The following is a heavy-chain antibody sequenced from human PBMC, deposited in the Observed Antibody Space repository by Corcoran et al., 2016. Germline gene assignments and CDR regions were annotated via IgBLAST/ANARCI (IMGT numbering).Heavy chain of an antibody. Sequence: QVLLVQSGAEEKKPGASVKVSCKASGYTFTGYYMHWVRQAPGQGLEWMGWINPNSGGTNYAQKFPGWVTMTRDTSISTDYMELSRLRSDETAVYYCARGLGYYGSVSSHLDYWGQGTLVTVSS. CDR3: ARGLGYYGSVSSHLDY. CDR1: GYTFTGYY. CDR2: INPNSGGT. J-gene: IGHJ4*02. D-gene: IGHD3-10*01. V-gene: IGHV1-2*04.